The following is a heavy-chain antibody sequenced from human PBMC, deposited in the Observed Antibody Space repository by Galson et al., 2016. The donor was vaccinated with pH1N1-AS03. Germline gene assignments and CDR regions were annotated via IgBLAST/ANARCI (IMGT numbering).Heavy chain of an antibody. Sequence: SLRLSCAASGFTFSGFWMHWVRQDAGRGLVWVSRINSAGSIITYADSVKGRFTISRDNAKNTLYLQMNSLRGDDTAVYYCARSTDRWELDSWGQGTLVTVSS. CDR1: GFTFSGFW. J-gene: IGHJ4*02. CDR2: INSAGSII. V-gene: IGHV3-74*03. D-gene: IGHD1-26*01. CDR3: ARSTDRWELDS.